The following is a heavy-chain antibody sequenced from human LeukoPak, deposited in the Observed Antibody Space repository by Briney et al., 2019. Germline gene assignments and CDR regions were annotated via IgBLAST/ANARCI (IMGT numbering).Heavy chain of an antibody. V-gene: IGHV4-34*01. D-gene: IGHD6-19*01. Sequence: SETLSLTCAVYGGSFSGYYWSWIRQPPGKGLEWIGEINHSGSTNYNPSLKSRVTISVDTSKNQFSLKLSSVTAADTAVYYCANAPGPGYSSGWYSGWFDPWGQGTLVTVSS. J-gene: IGHJ5*02. CDR2: INHSGST. CDR3: ANAPGPGYSSGWYSGWFDP. CDR1: GGSFSGYY.